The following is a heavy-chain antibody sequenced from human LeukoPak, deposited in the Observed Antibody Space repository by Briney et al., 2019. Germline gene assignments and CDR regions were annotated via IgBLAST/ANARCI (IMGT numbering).Heavy chain of an antibody. CDR1: GGTFSGYY. D-gene: IGHD3-16*02. CDR3: ARSYDYVWGSYRYTPTFDY. CDR2: TNHSGTT. Sequence: PSETLSLTCAVHGGTFSGYYWNWIRQPPGEGLEWIGETNHSGTTNYNPSLKTRVTISVDTSKNQFSLKVGSVTAGDTAVYYCARSYDYVWGSYRYTPTFDYWGQGNLVTVSS. V-gene: IGHV4-34*01. J-gene: IGHJ4*02.